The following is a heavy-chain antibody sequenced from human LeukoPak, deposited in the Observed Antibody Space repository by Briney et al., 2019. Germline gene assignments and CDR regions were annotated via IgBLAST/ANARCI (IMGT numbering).Heavy chain of an antibody. J-gene: IGHJ4*02. CDR2: IYHNGRT. Sequence: SETLSLTCTVSGASLSNDYWSWVRQAPGKGLEWIGYIYHNGRTNYNPSLKSRITMSIDTSQKQFSLKLISVTAADTAVYYCARASEGIGYFDTWGRGSLVTVSS. CDR3: ARASEGIGYFDT. CDR1: GASLSNDY. V-gene: IGHV4-59*01. D-gene: IGHD3-16*01.